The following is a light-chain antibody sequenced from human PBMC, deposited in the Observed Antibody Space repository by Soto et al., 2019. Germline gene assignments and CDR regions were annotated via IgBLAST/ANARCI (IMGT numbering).Light chain of an antibody. V-gene: IGKV3-20*01. CDR1: QTLRSGY. Sequence: EIVFTQSPVTLSLSPGDRATLSCRASQTLRSGYLAWYQHKPGQPPRLLIYDVSSRTPGTPDRFSGSGSGTDFALTISRLEPEDFAVYYCHQYGSSPRAFGQGTKVDIK. J-gene: IGKJ1*01. CDR3: HQYGSSPRA. CDR2: DVS.